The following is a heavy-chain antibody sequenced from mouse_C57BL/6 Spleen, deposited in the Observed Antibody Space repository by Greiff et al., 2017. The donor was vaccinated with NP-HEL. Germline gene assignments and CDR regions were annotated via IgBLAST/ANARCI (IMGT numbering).Heavy chain of an antibody. Sequence: EVKVVESGGGLVQPGGSMKLSCVASGFTFSNYWMNWVRQSPEKGLEWVAQIRLKSDNYATHYAESVKGRFTISRDDSKSSVYLQMNNLRAEDTGIYYCTVGRVFAYWGQGTLVTVSA. CDR2: IRLKSDNYAT. V-gene: IGHV6-3*01. CDR3: TVGRVFAY. CDR1: GFTFSNYW. J-gene: IGHJ3*01. D-gene: IGHD4-1*01.